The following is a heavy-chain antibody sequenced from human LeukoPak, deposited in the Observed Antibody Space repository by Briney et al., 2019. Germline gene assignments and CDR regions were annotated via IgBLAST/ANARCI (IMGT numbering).Heavy chain of an antibody. V-gene: IGHV3-43D*03. D-gene: IGHD1-26*01. Sequence: PGGSLRLSCAASGFTFDDYAMHWVRQAPGKGLEWVSLISWDGGSTYYADSVKGRFTISRDNSKNSLYLQMNSLRAEDTALYYCAKALNSGSYFYYLDYWGQGTLVTVSS. CDR3: AKALNSGSYFYYLDY. CDR1: GFTFDDYA. J-gene: IGHJ4*02. CDR2: ISWDGGST.